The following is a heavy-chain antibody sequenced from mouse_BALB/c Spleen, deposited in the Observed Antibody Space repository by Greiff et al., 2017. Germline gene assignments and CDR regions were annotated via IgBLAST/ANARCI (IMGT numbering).Heavy chain of an antibody. CDR2: ISYSGST. J-gene: IGHJ4*01. CDR3: ARREARGAMDY. D-gene: IGHD3-1*01. CDR1: GYSITSDYA. Sequence: EVQLQESGPGLVKPSQSLSLTCTVTGYSITSDYAWNWIRQFPGNKLEWMGYISYSGSTSYNPSLKSRISITRDTSKNQFFLQLNSVTTEDTATYYCARREARGAMDYWGQGTSVTVSS. V-gene: IGHV3-2*02.